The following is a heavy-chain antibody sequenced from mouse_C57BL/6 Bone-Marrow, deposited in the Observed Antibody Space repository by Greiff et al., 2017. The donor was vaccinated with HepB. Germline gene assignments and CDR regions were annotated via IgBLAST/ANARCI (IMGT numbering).Heavy chain of an antibody. J-gene: IGHJ4*01. CDR2: IYPGDGDT. D-gene: IGHD2-5*01. Sequence: VMLVESGAELVKPGASVKISCKASGYAFSSYWMNWVKQRPGKGLEWIGQIYPGDGDTNYNGKFKGKATLTADKSSSTAYMQLSSLTSEDSAVYFCARAYYSNYGLYYAMDYWGQGTSVTVSS. V-gene: IGHV1-80*01. CDR1: GYAFSSYW. CDR3: ARAYYSNYGLYYAMDY.